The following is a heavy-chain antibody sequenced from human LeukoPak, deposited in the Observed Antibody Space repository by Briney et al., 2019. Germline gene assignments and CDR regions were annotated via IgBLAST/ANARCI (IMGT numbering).Heavy chain of an antibody. CDR3: ARGSIVGATYDY. J-gene: IGHJ4*02. V-gene: IGHV3-21*01. CDR2: ISSSSSYI. Sequence: PGGSLRLSCAASGFTFSSYSMNWVRQAPGKGLEWVSSISSSSSYIYYADSVKGRFTISRDNAKNSLYLQMNSLRAEDTAVYYCARGSIVGATYDYWGQGTLVTVSS. CDR1: GFTFSSYS. D-gene: IGHD1-26*01.